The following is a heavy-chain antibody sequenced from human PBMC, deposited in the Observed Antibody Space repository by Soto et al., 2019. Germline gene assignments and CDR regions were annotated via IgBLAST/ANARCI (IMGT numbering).Heavy chain of an antibody. CDR2: IYHSGST. CDR3: ARDLDSSSCFDY. Sequence: SETLSLTCAVSGGYISSGGYSWSWIRQPPGKGLEWIGYIYHSGSTYYNPSLKSRVTISVDTSKNQFSLKLSSVTAADTAVYYCARDLDSSSCFDYWGQGTLVTVSS. D-gene: IGHD6-13*01. CDR1: GGYISSGGYS. V-gene: IGHV4-30-2*05. J-gene: IGHJ4*02.